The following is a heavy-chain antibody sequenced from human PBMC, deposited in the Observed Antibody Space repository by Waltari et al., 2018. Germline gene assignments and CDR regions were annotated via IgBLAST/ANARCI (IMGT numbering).Heavy chain of an antibody. Sequence: QVQLVQSGAEVKKPGSSVKVSCKASGGTFSSYAISWVRQAPGQGLEWMVGIIPILGIANYAQKFQGRVTITADESTSTAYMELSSLRSEDTAVYYCAGGIAVAANYYYYYMDVWGKGTTVTVSS. CDR3: AGGIAVAANYYYYYMDV. J-gene: IGHJ6*03. CDR1: GGTFSSYA. D-gene: IGHD6-19*01. V-gene: IGHV1-69*04. CDR2: IIPILGIA.